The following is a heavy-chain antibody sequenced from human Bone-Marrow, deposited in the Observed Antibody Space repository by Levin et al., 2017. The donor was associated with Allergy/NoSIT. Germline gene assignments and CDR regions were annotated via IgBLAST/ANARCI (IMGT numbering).Heavy chain of an antibody. CDR3: ARILSGPYFDN. V-gene: IGHV3-7*01. CDR2: IKPDGSEI. CDR1: GFTYSSYW. Sequence: GESLKISCAASGFTYSSYWMSWVRQAPGKGLEWVAHIKPDGSEIYYVDSVKGRFTISRDNPENSLYLQINSLRAEDTAVYYCARILSGPYFDNWGQGTLVTVSS. D-gene: IGHD1-26*01. J-gene: IGHJ4*02.